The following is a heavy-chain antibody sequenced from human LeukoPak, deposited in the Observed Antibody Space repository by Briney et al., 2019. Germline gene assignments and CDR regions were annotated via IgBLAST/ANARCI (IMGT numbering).Heavy chain of an antibody. CDR2: IIPIFGIA. Sequence: ASVKVSCKASGGTFSSYATSWVRQAPGQGLEWMGRIIPIFGIANYAQKFQGRVTITADKSTSTAYMELSSLRSEDTAVYYCARDRLVREDYYYYGMDVWGQGTTVTVSS. D-gene: IGHD3-10*01. J-gene: IGHJ6*02. CDR3: ARDRLVREDYYYYGMDV. CDR1: GGTFSSYA. V-gene: IGHV1-69*04.